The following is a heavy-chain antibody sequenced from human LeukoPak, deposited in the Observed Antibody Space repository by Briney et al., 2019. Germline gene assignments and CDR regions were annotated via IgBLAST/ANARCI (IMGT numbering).Heavy chain of an antibody. CDR2: ISWNSGSI. D-gene: IGHD3-3*01. Sequence: GRSLRLSCAASGFTFDDYAMHWVRQAPGKGLEWVAGISWNSGSIGYADSVKGRFTISRDNAKNSLYLQMNSLRAEDTALYYCAKVVMVWSADGGFDYWGPGTLVTVSS. V-gene: IGHV3-9*01. J-gene: IGHJ4*02. CDR3: AKVVMVWSADGGFDY. CDR1: GFTFDDYA.